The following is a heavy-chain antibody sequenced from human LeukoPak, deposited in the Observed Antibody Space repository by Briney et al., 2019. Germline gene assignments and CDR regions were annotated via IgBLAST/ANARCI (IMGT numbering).Heavy chain of an antibody. CDR3: ARAGQVARVYYYDSSAYSQTLNWFDP. V-gene: IGHV1-2*02. CDR2: INPNNGAT. Sequence: GASVKVSCRASGYTFTDYYLHWVRQAPGQGLEWMGWINPNNGATNYEQIFQGRVTMTRDTSISTAYIELSNLRSDDTAVYYCARAGQVARVYYYDSSAYSQTLNWFDPWGQGTLVTVSS. CDR1: GYTFTDYY. D-gene: IGHD3-22*01. J-gene: IGHJ5*02.